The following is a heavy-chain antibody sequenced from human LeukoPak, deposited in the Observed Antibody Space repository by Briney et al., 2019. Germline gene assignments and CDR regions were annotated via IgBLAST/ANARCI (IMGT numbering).Heavy chain of an antibody. Sequence: GESLKISCKGSGYRFTSYWIGWVRQMPGKGLEWMWIISPGDYDTRYSPSFQGQVTISADKSISTAYLQWSSLKASDTAMYYCARQLRYFDWLFDAFDIWGQGTMVTVSS. CDR3: ARQLRYFDWLFDAFDI. D-gene: IGHD3-9*01. J-gene: IGHJ3*02. V-gene: IGHV5-51*01. CDR1: GYRFTSYW. CDR2: ISPGDYDT.